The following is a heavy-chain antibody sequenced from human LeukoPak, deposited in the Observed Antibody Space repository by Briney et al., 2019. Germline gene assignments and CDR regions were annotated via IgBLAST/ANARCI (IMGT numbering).Heavy chain of an antibody. J-gene: IGHJ4*02. Sequence: GGSLRLSCAASGFTFSSYEMNWVRQAPGKGLEWVSYISSSGSTIYYADSVKGRFTISRDNAKNSLYLQMNSLRAEDTAVYYCARVGGWIQLWLNWGQGTLVTVSS. CDR3: ARVGGWIQLWLN. V-gene: IGHV3-48*03. CDR1: GFTFSSYE. D-gene: IGHD5-18*01. CDR2: ISSSGSTI.